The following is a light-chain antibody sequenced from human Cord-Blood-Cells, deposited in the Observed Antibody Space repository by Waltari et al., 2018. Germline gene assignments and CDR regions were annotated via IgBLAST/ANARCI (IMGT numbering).Light chain of an antibody. Sequence: EIVLTQSPATLSLSPGERATLSCRASQSVSSYFAWYQLKPGQAPRLLIYDASNRATGIPARFSGSGSGTDFTLTISSLEPEDFAVYYCQQRSNWPPYTFGQGTKLEIK. CDR1: QSVSSY. CDR3: QQRSNWPPYT. V-gene: IGKV3-11*01. CDR2: DAS. J-gene: IGKJ2*01.